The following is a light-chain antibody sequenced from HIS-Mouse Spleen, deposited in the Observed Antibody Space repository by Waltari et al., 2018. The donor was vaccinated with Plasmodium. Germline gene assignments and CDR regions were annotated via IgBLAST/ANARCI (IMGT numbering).Light chain of an antibody. V-gene: IGLV3-10*01. J-gene: IGLJ3*02. CDR2: EDS. Sequence: SYELTQPPSVSVSPGQTARLTCSRDAFPKTYAYWYQQKSGQAPVLVIYEDSKRPSGIPERFSGSSSGTMATLTISGAQVEDEADYYCYSTDSSGNHRVFGGGTKLTVL. CDR1: AFPKTY. CDR3: YSTDSSGNHRV.